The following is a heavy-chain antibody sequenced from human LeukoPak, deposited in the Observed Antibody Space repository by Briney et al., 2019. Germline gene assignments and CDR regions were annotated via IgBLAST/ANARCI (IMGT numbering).Heavy chain of an antibody. Sequence: SETLSLTCTVSGDSMSTYYWTWIRQPPGKGLEWIGYIYNSGSTNYNPSLKSRVTISVDTSKNQFSLQLNSVTPEDTAIYYCARGKSSYYDYWGQGTLVTVSS. CDR2: IYNSGST. V-gene: IGHV4-59*12. CDR3: ARGKSSYYDY. CDR1: GDSMSTYY. J-gene: IGHJ4*02. D-gene: IGHD3-22*01.